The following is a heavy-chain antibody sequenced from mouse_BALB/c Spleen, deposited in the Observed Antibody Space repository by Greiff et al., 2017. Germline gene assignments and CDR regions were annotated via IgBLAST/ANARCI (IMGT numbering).Heavy chain of an antibody. CDR3: ARGPSTVNYFDY. CDR1: GYSITSDYA. CDR2: ISYSGST. J-gene: IGHJ2*01. Sequence: EVKLVESGPGLVKPSQSLSLTCTVTGYSITSDYAWNWIRQFPGNKLEWMGYISYSGSTSYNPSLKSRISITRDTSKNQFFLQLNSVTTEDTATYYCARGPSTVNYFDYWGQGTTLTVSS. V-gene: IGHV3-2*02. D-gene: IGHD1-1*01.